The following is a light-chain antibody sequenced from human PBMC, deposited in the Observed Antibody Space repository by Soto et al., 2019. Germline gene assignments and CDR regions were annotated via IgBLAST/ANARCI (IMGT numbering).Light chain of an antibody. CDR1: QTISTW. Sequence: DMHMTQSPSTLSASIGDRVTITFRASQTISTWLGWHQQTPGKAPKLLIYDACSLESGVPSRFSGSGSGTEFTLTISNLQPDDFATYYCQQYNSLWTFGQGTKVDI. CDR2: DAC. CDR3: QQYNSLWT. V-gene: IGKV1-5*01. J-gene: IGKJ1*01.